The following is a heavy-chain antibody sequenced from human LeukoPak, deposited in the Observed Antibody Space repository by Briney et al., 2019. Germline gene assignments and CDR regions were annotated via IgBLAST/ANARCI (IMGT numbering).Heavy chain of an antibody. CDR3: ARETSYSGYAY. Sequence: PSETLSLTCTVSGGSISSGYYWGWIRQPPGKGLEWIGSIYHSGSTYYNPSLKSRVTISVDTSKNQFSLKLSSVTAADTAVYYCARETSYSGYAYWGQGXLVTXSS. J-gene: IGHJ4*02. CDR1: GGSISSGYY. V-gene: IGHV4-38-2*02. D-gene: IGHD5-12*01. CDR2: IYHSGST.